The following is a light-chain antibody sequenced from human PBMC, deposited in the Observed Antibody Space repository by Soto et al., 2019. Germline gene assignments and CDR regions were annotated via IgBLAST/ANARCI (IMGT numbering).Light chain of an antibody. V-gene: IGKV1-12*01. CDR1: QAIGKW. J-gene: IGKJ3*01. CDR3: QQANSFPPT. CDR2: AAS. Sequence: DIQMTQSPSSVSASLGDRVTITCRASQAIGKWLAWYQQKPGRAPQLLIYAASSLQSGVPSRFSGSGSGEDFTLTISSRQPEDFATYYCQQANSFPPTFGPGTKVDIK.